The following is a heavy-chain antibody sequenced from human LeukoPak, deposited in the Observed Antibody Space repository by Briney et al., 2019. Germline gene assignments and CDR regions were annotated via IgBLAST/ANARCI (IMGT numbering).Heavy chain of an antibody. CDR1: GYKFTDDY. CDR3: APTAEAYTSWWKV. J-gene: IGHJ4*02. V-gene: IGHV1-2*02. CDR2: INPDSGFT. Sequence: ASVNVSCKASGYKFTDDYMHWVRQAPGQGLAFMGWINPDSGFTNYAQKFKGRVTMTRDRSISTAYLEVRSLTSDDTAVYYCAPTAEAYTSWWKVWGQGTLVTVSS. D-gene: IGHD3-16*01.